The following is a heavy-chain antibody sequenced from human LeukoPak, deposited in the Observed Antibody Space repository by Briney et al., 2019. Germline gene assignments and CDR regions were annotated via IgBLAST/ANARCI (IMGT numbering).Heavy chain of an antibody. CDR3: ARSGWYQYYFDY. CDR2: IYYSGST. Sequence: SETLSLTCTVSGGSISSYYWSWIRQPPGKGLEWIGYIYYSGSTNHNPSLKSRVTISVDTSKNQFSLKLSSVTAADTAVYYCARSGWYQYYFDYWGQGTLVTVSS. V-gene: IGHV4-59*01. J-gene: IGHJ4*02. D-gene: IGHD6-19*01. CDR1: GGSISSYY.